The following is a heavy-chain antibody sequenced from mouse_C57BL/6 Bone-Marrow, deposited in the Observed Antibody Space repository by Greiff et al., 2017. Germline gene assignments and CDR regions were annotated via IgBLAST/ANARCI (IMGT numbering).Heavy chain of an antibody. D-gene: IGHD1-1*01. J-gene: IGHJ3*01. CDR3: ARRSNYYGISFAY. CDR2: ILPGSGST. Sequence: QVQLKQSGAELMQPGASVKLSCKATGYTFTGYWIEWVKQRPGHGLEWIGEILPGSGSTNYNEKFKGKATFTADTSSNTAYMQLSSLTTEDSAIYYCARRSNYYGISFAYWGQGTLVTVSA. V-gene: IGHV1-9*01. CDR1: GYTFTGYW.